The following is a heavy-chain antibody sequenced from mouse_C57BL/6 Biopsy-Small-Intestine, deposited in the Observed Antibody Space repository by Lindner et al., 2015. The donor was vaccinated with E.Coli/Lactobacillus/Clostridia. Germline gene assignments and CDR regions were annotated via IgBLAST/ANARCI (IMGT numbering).Heavy chain of an antibody. V-gene: IGHV1-9*01. CDR3: AIYYGSIPYYFDF. J-gene: IGHJ2*01. D-gene: IGHD1-1*01. CDR2: ILPGSFST. CDR1: GYTFPGYW. Sequence: VQLQESGAELMKPGASVKLSCKATGYTFPGYWIEWLKQRPGHGLEWIGEILPGSFSTNHNEKFKGKAAFTADTSSNTAYMQLSSLTTEDSAIYYCAIYYGSIPYYFDFWGQGTTLTVSS.